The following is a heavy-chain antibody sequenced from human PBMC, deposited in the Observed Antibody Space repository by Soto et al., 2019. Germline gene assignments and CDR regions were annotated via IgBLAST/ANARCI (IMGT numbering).Heavy chain of an antibody. CDR2: INPNSGGT. Sequence: ASVKVSCKASGYTFTGYHMHWVRQAPGQGLEWMGWINPNSGGTNYAQKFQGRVTMTRDTSISTAYMELSRLRSDDTAVYYCARDPTTVTTYYYYYYGMDVWGQGTTVTVS. V-gene: IGHV1-2*02. CDR1: GYTFTGYH. CDR3: ARDPTTVTTYYYYYYGMDV. D-gene: IGHD4-4*01. J-gene: IGHJ6*02.